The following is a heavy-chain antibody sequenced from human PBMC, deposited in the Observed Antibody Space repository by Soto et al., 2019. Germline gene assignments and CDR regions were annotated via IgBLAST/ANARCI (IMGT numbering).Heavy chain of an antibody. CDR1: GGSITTYQ. Sequence: QVQLQESGPGLVKPSETLSLTCTVSGGSITTYQWSWIRQPPGKGLEWIGGYSGFTNYNPSLESRATISVDHSKNPFFLTLRSVTAADTAVYYCARAYGDYSFFFDYGGQGALVTVSS. CDR2: GYSGFT. CDR3: ARAYGDYSFFFDY. V-gene: IGHV4-59*01. J-gene: IGHJ4*02. D-gene: IGHD4-17*01.